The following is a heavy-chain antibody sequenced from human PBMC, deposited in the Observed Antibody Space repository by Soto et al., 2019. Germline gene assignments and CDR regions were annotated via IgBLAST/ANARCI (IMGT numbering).Heavy chain of an antibody. Sequence: PGESLKISCKDSGYSFTSYWIGWVRQMPGKGLEWMGIIYPGDSDTRYSPSFQGQVTISADKSISTAYLQWSSLKASDTAMYYCARLPMVRGVVSYYYYGMDVWGQGTTVTVSS. V-gene: IGHV5-51*01. D-gene: IGHD3-10*01. CDR3: ARLPMVRGVVSYYYYGMDV. CDR2: IYPGDSDT. CDR1: GYSFTSYW. J-gene: IGHJ6*02.